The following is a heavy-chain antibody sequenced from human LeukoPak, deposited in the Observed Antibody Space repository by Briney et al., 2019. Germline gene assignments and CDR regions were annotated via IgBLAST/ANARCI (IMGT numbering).Heavy chain of an antibody. CDR1: GGSLSSYY. J-gene: IGHJ4*02. Sequence: SETLSLTCTVSGGSLSSYYWSWIRQPPGKGLEWIGYIYYSGSTNYNPSLKSRVTISVDTSKNQFSLKLSSVTAADTAVYYCARRGDYGDYSLDYRGQGTLVTVSS. V-gene: IGHV4-59*01. CDR2: IYYSGST. D-gene: IGHD4-17*01. CDR3: ARRGDYGDYSLDY.